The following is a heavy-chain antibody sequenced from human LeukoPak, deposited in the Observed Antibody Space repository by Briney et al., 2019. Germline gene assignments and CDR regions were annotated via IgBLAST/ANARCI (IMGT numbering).Heavy chain of an antibody. Sequence: KTSETLSLTCAVYGGSFSGYYWSWIRQPPGKGLEWIGEINLSGSTNYNPSLKSRVTILVDTSKNQFSLKLSSVTAADTAVYYCARHGRTERAFDIWGQGTMVTVSS. V-gene: IGHV4-34*01. CDR2: INLSGST. D-gene: IGHD2-15*01. CDR1: GGSFSGYY. CDR3: ARHGRTERAFDI. J-gene: IGHJ3*02.